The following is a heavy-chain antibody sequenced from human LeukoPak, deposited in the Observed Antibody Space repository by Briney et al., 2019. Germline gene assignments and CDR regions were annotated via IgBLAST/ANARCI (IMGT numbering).Heavy chain of an antibody. CDR2: IKPDGTEE. V-gene: IGHV3-7*01. Sequence: GGSLRLSCAASGFTFSEYWMSWVRQAPGKGPEWVANIKPDGTEEHYVDSVKGRFTVSRDNASNSLFLQMISLRVDDTAVYYCAMYENGVAGDVWGQGTTVSVSS. CDR1: GFTFSEYW. D-gene: IGHD2-8*01. J-gene: IGHJ6*02. CDR3: AMYENGVAGDV.